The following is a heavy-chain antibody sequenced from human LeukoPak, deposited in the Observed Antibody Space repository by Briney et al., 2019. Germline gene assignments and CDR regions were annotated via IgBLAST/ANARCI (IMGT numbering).Heavy chain of an antibody. V-gene: IGHV3-23*01. D-gene: IGHD6-19*01. CDR1: GGTFSSYA. Sequence: SCKASGGTFSSYAMSWVRQAPGKGLEWVSAISGSGGSTYYADSVKGRFTISRDNSKNTLYLQMNSLRAEDTAVYYCAKGTYSSGWYNYFDYWGQGTLVTVSS. CDR3: AKGTYSSGWYNYFDY. J-gene: IGHJ4*02. CDR2: ISGSGGST.